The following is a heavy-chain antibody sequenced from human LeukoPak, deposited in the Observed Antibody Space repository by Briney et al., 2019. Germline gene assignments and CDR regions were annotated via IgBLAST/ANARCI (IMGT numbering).Heavy chain of an antibody. Sequence: SETLSLTCAVSGVSIRSAGYSYYWIRQHPGKGLEWIGHVYYSGSTYYNPSLKSRVTISVDRSKNQFSLKLSSVTAADTAVYYCARIEYSSSDYWGQGTLVTVSS. V-gene: IGHV4-31*11. CDR1: GVSIRSAGYS. D-gene: IGHD6-6*01. CDR2: VYYSGST. J-gene: IGHJ4*02. CDR3: ARIEYSSSDY.